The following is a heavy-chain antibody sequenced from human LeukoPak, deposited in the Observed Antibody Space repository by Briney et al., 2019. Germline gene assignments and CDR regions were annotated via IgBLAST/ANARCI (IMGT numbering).Heavy chain of an antibody. CDR2: IYSSGST. CDR3: ARRPPALGAFDI. J-gene: IGHJ3*02. Sequence: ASETLSLTCTVSGGSISSGTYYWGWIRQSPGKGLEWIGSIYSSGSTYYNPSLKSRVTISADTFKNQFSLQLSSVTAADTAIYYCARRPPALGAFDIWGHGTMVTVSS. CDR1: GGSISSGTYY. V-gene: IGHV4-39*01.